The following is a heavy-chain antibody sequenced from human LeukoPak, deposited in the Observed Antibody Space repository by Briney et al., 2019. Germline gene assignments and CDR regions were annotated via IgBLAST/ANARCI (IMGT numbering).Heavy chain of an antibody. CDR3: ARDSGSFVDDYGGIDY. D-gene: IGHD4-23*01. J-gene: IGHJ4*02. V-gene: IGHV4-59*12. CDR2: IYYSGST. Sequence: SETLSLTCTVSGGSISSYYWSWIRQPPGKGLEWIGYIYYSGSTNYNPSLKSRVTISVDTSKNQFSLKLSSVTAADTAVYYCARDSGSFVDDYGGIDYWGQGTLVTVSS. CDR1: GGSISSYY.